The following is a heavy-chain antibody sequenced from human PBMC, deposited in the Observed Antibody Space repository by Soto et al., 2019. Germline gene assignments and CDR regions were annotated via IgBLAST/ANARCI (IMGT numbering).Heavy chain of an antibody. D-gene: IGHD3-3*01. CDR2: FDPEDDET. CDR3: ARLRFLEAGFYYYGMDV. J-gene: IGHJ6*02. V-gene: IGHV1-24*01. CDR1: GYTLTELS. Sequence: ASVKVSFKVSGYTLTELSMHWVRQAPGKGLEWMGGFDPEDDETIYAQKFQGRVTMTEDTSTDTAYMELSSLRSEDTAVYYCARLRFLEAGFYYYGMDVWGQGTTVTVSS.